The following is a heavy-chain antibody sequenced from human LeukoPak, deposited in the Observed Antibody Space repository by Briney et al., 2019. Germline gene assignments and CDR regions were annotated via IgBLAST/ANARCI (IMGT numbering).Heavy chain of an antibody. CDR1: GFTFDDYA. J-gene: IGHJ5*02. V-gene: IGHV3-9*01. Sequence: GRSLRLSCAASGFTFDDYAMHWVRQAPGKGLEWVSGISWNSGSIGYADSVKGPFTISRDNAKNSLYLQMNSLRAEDTALYYCANLISKWELLPTWGQGTLVTVSS. CDR2: ISWNSGSI. D-gene: IGHD1-26*01. CDR3: ANLISKWELLPT.